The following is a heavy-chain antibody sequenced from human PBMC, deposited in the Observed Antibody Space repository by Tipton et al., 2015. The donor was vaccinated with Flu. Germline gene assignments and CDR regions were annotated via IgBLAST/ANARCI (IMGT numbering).Heavy chain of an antibody. J-gene: IGHJ4*02. CDR1: GGSISSSSYY. CDR2: IYYSGST. CDR3: ATYLSRYFDY. Sequence: TLSLTCTVSGGSISSSSYYWGWIRQPPGKGLEWIGSIYYSGSTYYNPSLKSRVTISVDTSKNQFSLKLSSVTAADTAVYYCATYLSRYFDYWGQGTLVTVSS. V-gene: IGHV4-39*01.